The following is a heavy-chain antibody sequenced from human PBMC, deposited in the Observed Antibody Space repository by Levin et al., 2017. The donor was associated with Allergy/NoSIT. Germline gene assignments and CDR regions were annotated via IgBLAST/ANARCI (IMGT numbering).Heavy chain of an antibody. CDR1: GGSISSGGYY. V-gene: IGHV4-31*03. J-gene: IGHJ3*02. Sequence: SETLSLTCTVSGGSISSGGYYWSWIRQHPGKGLEWIGYIYYSGSTYYNPSLKSRVTISVDTSKNQFSLKLSSVTAADTAVYYCARVEAGPRLGDPDYGDYVDSYQAENDAFDSWGQGTMVTVSS. CDR3: ARVEAGPRLGDPDYGDYVDSYQAENDAFDS. D-gene: IGHD4-17*01. CDR2: IYYSGST.